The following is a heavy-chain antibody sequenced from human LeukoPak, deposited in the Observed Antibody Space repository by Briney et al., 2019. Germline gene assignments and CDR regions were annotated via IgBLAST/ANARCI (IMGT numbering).Heavy chain of an antibody. J-gene: IGHJ4*02. CDR1: GFTFSSYA. D-gene: IGHD3-22*01. V-gene: IGHV3-64*01. Sequence: GGSLRLSCAASGFTFSSYAMHWVRQAPGKGLEYVSAISSNGGSTYYANSVKGRFTISRDNSKNTLYLQMGSLRSEDTAVYYCARDLYYDSSGYYYSIVDYWGQGTLVTVSS. CDR2: ISSNGGST. CDR3: ARDLYYDSSGYYYSIVDY.